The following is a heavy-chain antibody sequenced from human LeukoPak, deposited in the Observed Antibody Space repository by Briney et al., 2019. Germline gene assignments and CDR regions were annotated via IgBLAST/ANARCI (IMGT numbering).Heavy chain of an antibody. CDR2: IHHSGST. Sequence: SETLSLTCTVSGYSISSGYYWGWIRQPPGKGLEWIGSIHHSGSTYYNPSLKSRVTISVDRSKNQFSLKLSSVTAADTAVYYCARESLAARPHYYYYMDVWGKGTTVTVSS. CDR1: GYSISSGYY. J-gene: IGHJ6*03. D-gene: IGHD6-6*01. V-gene: IGHV4-38-2*02. CDR3: ARESLAARPHYYYYMDV.